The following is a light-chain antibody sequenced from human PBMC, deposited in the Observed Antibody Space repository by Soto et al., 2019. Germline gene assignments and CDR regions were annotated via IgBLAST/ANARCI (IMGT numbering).Light chain of an antibody. CDR2: LEGSGSY. Sequence: QPVLTQSSSASASLGSSVKLTCTLSSGHSSYIIAWHQQQPGKAPRYLMKLEGSGSYNKGSGVPDRFSGSSSGADRYLTISNLQFDDEADYYCETWDSNSVVFGGGTKLTVL. CDR3: ETWDSNSVV. V-gene: IGLV4-60*02. J-gene: IGLJ2*01. CDR1: SGHSSYI.